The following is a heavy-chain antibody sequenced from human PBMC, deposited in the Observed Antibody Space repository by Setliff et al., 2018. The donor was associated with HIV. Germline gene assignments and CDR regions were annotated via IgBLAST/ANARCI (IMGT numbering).Heavy chain of an antibody. CDR2: INHSGST. V-gene: IGHV4-34*01. D-gene: IGHD3-22*01. CDR1: GGSFSGCY. CDR3: ARGMDYYDTSGYYQYYFDY. J-gene: IGHJ4*02. Sequence: SETLSLTCAVYGGSFSGCYWSWIRQPPGKGLEWIGEINHSGSTNYNPSLKSRVTISVDTSKNQFSLKLSSVTAADTAVYYCARGMDYYDTSGYYQYYFDYWGQGTLVTSPQ.